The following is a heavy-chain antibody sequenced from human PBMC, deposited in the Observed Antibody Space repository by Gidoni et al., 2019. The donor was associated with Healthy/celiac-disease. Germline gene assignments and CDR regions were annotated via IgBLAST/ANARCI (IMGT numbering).Heavy chain of an antibody. CDR2: ISAYNGNT. CDR1: GYTFTSYV. V-gene: IGHV1-18*01. D-gene: IGHD4-4*01. J-gene: IGHJ4*02. Sequence: QVQLVQSGAEVTKPGPSVQVSCTASGYTFTSYVICWVRQAPGQGLELMGWISAYNGNTNYAQKLQGRVTMTTDTSTSTAYMELRSLRSDDTAVYYCARGLQHYVYFDYWGQGTLVTVSS. CDR3: ARGLQHYVYFDY.